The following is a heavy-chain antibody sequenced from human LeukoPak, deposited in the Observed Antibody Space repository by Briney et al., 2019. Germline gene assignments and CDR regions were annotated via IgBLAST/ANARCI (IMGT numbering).Heavy chain of an antibody. CDR2: ISSSSSYI. J-gene: IGHJ4*02. V-gene: IGHV3-21*06. D-gene: IGHD4-11*01. CDR1: GFTFSTYI. Sequence: TGGSLRLSCAASGFTFSTYIMNWVRQAPGKWLEWVSYISSSSSYIYYADSVKGRFTISRDNAKNSLYLQMNSLRAEDTAVYYCARDSTSYSNWGTDHYFDYWGQGTLVTVSS. CDR3: ARDSTSYSNWGTDHYFDY.